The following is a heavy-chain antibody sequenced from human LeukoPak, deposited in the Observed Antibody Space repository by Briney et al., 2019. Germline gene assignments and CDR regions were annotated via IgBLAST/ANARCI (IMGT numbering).Heavy chain of an antibody. CDR2: IYYSGST. V-gene: IGHV4-59*08. CDR1: GGSISSYY. J-gene: IGHJ1*01. CDR3: ATWRGGSRPGYFQH. Sequence: PSETLSLTCTVSGGSISSYYWSWIRQPPGKGLEWIGYIYYSGSTNYDPSLKSRVTISVDTSKNQFSLKLSSVTAADTAVYYCATWRGGSRPGYFQHWGQGTLVTVSS. D-gene: IGHD2-15*01.